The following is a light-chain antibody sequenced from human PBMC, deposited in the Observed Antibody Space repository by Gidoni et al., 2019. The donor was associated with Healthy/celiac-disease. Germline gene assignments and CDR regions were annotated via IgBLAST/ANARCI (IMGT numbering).Light chain of an antibody. V-gene: IGKV1-9*01. CDR2: AAS. Sequence: DIQLTQYPSFLSASVGDRVTITCRASQGISSYLACYQQKPGKAPKLLIYAASTLKSGVPSRFSGSGSGTEFTLTISSLQPEDFATYYCQQLNSYPLTFGGGTKVEIK. CDR1: QGISSY. J-gene: IGKJ4*01. CDR3: QQLNSYPLT.